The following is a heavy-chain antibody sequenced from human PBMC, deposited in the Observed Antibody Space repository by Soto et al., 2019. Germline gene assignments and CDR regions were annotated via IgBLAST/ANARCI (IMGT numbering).Heavy chain of an antibody. Sequence: SETLSLTCAAYGGSFSGFYWAWIRQPPGKGLEWIGEINHVGSTNYNPSLKSRVTISVDTSKNQFSLKLNSVSAADTAVYYCASLVRGVIIGGLYYMDVWGKGTTVTVSS. CDR2: INHVGST. CDR3: ASLVRGVIIGGLYYMDV. V-gene: IGHV4-34*01. CDR1: GGSFSGFY. D-gene: IGHD3-10*01. J-gene: IGHJ6*03.